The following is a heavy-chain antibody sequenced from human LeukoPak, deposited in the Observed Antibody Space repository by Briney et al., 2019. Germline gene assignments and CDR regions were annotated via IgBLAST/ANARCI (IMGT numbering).Heavy chain of an antibody. Sequence: GASVKVSCKASGGTFSSYAISWVRQAPGQGLEWMGRIIPILGIANYAQKFQGRVTITADKSTSTAYMELSSLRSEDTAVYYCAFRLTSNSGYDLQFDYWAREPWSPSPQ. CDR1: GGTFSSYA. J-gene: IGHJ4*02. CDR2: IIPILGIA. V-gene: IGHV1-69*04. D-gene: IGHD5-12*01. CDR3: AFRLTSNSGYDLQFDY.